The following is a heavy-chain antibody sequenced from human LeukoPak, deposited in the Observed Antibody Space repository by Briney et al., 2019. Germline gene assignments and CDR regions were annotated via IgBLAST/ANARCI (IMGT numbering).Heavy chain of an antibody. CDR3: AREDNYGSGYGY. J-gene: IGHJ4*02. D-gene: IGHD3-10*01. Sequence: PGGSLRLSCAASGFTFSSYEMNWVRQAPGKGLVWVSRINSDGSTTSYADSVEGRLTISRDNAKNTLYLQMNSLRAEDTAVYYCAREDNYGSGYGYWGQGTLVTVSS. CDR2: INSDGSTT. CDR1: GFTFSSYE. V-gene: IGHV3-74*01.